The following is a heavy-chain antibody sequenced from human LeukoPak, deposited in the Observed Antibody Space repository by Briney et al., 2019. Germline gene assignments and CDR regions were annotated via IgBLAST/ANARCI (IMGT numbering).Heavy chain of an antibody. CDR3: ARDISVASNHYYHYMDV. D-gene: IGHD6-19*01. V-gene: IGHV1-69*13. Sequence: SVKVSCKASGGTFSSYAISWVRQAPGQGLEWMGGIIPIFGTANYAQKFQGRVTITADESTSTAYMELSSLRSEDTAVYYCARDISVASNHYYHYMDVWGKGTTVTISS. CDR1: GGTFSSYA. J-gene: IGHJ6*03. CDR2: IIPIFGTA.